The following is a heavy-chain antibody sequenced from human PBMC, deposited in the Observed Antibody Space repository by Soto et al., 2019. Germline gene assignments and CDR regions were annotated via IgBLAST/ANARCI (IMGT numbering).Heavy chain of an antibody. J-gene: IGHJ4*02. D-gene: IGHD6-13*01. CDR2: ISTSGSTI. V-gene: IGHV3-48*03. Sequence: PGGSLRLSCAASGFTFSRYEMNWVRQAPGKGLEWISYISTSGSTIYYADSVKGRFTISRDNAKNSLYLQMNSLRAEDTAVYYCARELAAAGSFDYWGQGTLFTVS. CDR1: GFTFSRYE. CDR3: ARELAAAGSFDY.